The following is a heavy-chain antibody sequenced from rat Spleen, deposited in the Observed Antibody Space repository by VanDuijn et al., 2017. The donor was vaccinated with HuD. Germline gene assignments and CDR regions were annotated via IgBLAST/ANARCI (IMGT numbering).Heavy chain of an antibody. CDR1: GFTFSDYY. V-gene: IGHV5-22*01. D-gene: IGHD1-5*01. J-gene: IGHJ2*01. CDR2: ISYDGGST. CDR3: ARQDIGTTDY. Sequence: EVQLVESGGGLVQPGRSLKLSCAASGFTFSDYYMAWVRQAPTKGLEWVASISYDGGSTYYRDSVKGRFTGSRDNAKSTVYLQMNSLRSEDTATYYCARQDIGTTDYWGQGVMVTVS.